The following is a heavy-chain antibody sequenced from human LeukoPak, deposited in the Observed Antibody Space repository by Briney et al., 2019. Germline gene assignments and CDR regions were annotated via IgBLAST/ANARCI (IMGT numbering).Heavy chain of an antibody. J-gene: IGHJ5*02. Sequence: PSETLSLTCTVSGVSISGGGYYWGWIRQPPGKGLEWIGSFYSSKYTYYNPALKTRATMSVDTSENQLSLRPSSLTAADTAVYYCARQALRDQRVYWVDPWGQGNLVTVSS. V-gene: IGHV4-39*01. CDR1: GVSISGGGYY. D-gene: IGHD2-21*02. CDR2: FYSSKYT. CDR3: ARQALRDQRVYWVDP.